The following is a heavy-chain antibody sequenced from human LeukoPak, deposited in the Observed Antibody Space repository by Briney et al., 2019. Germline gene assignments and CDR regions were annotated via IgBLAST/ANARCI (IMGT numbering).Heavy chain of an antibody. Sequence: GGSLRLSCAASGFTVSSNYMSWVRQAPGKGLEWVSVIYSSGSTYYADSVKGRFTISRDNSKNTLYLQMNSLRAEDTAVYYCARTYYYDSSGYYGLDYWGQGTLVTVSS. J-gene: IGHJ4*02. D-gene: IGHD3-22*01. CDR1: GFTVSSNY. CDR3: ARTYYYDSSGYYGLDY. V-gene: IGHV3-53*01. CDR2: IYSSGST.